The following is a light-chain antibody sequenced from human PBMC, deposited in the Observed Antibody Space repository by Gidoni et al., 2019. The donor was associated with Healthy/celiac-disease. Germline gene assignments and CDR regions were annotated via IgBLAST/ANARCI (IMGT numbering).Light chain of an antibody. J-gene: IGKJ2*01. CDR3: QQYYSTPHT. CDR2: WAS. Sequence: DIVMTQSPDFLAVSLGERATINCKSSQSVLYSSNNKNYLAWYQQKPGQPPKLLIYWASTREPGVPDRFSGSGSGADFTLTISSLQAEDVAVYYCQQYYSTPHTFGQGTKLEI. V-gene: IGKV4-1*01. CDR1: QSVLYSSNNKNY.